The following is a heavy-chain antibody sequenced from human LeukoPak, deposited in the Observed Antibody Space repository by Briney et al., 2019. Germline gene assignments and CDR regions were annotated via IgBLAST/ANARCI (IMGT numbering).Heavy chain of an antibody. CDR2: IIPIFGTA. V-gene: IGHV1-69*05. CDR1: GGTFSSYA. CDR3: AVQGRYCSGGSCYYFDY. Sequence: ASVKVSCKASGGTFSSYAISWVRQAPGQGLEWMGGIIPIFGTANYAQKFQGRVTITTDESTSTAYMKLSSLRSEDTAVYYCAVQGRYCSGGSCYYFDYWGQGTLVTVSS. D-gene: IGHD2-15*01. J-gene: IGHJ4*02.